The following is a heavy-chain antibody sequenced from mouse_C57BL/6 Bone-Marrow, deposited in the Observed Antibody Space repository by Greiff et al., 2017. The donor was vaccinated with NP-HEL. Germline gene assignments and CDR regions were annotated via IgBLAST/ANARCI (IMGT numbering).Heavy chain of an antibody. CDR3: ARSGDYDVFAY. CDR1: GYTFTSYW. V-gene: IGHV1-7*01. D-gene: IGHD2-4*01. J-gene: IGHJ3*01. CDR2: INPSSGYT. Sequence: VQLQESGAELAKPGASVKLSCKASGYTFTSYWMHWVKQRPGQGLEWIGYINPSSGYTKYNQKFKDKATLTAVKSSSTAYMQLSSLTYEDSAVYYCARSGDYDVFAYWGQGTLVTVSA.